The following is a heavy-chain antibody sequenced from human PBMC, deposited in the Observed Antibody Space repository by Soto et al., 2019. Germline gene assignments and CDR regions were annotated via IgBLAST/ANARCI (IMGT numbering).Heavy chain of an antibody. V-gene: IGHV4-59*01. Sequence: QVQLQESGPGLVKPSETLSLTCTVSGGSISSYYWSWIRQPPGKGLEWIGYIYYSGSTNYNPSLQSRVTISVDESKNQFCLNLCSVAAADTAVYYCARGGAYGGYGRLAYFGLWGRGTLVTVFS. J-gene: IGHJ2*01. CDR3: ARGGAYGGYGRLAYFGL. CDR2: IYYSGST. CDR1: GGSISSYY. D-gene: IGHD6-25*01.